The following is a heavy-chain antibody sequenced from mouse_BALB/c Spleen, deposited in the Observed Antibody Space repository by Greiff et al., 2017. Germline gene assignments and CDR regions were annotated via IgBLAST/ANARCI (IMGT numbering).Heavy chain of an antibody. Sequence: EVKLMESGAELVKPGASVKLSCTASGFNIKDTYMHWVKQRPEQGLEWIGRIDPANGNTKYDPKFQGKATITADTSSNTAYLQLSSLTSEDTAVYYCARIGYDGGYFDVWGAGTTVTVSS. CDR2: IDPANGNT. CDR1: GFNIKDTY. D-gene: IGHD2-2*01. J-gene: IGHJ1*01. V-gene: IGHV14-3*02. CDR3: ARIGYDGGYFDV.